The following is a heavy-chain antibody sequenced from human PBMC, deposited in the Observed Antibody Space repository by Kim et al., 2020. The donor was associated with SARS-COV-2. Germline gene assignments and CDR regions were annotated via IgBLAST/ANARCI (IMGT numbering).Heavy chain of an antibody. V-gene: IGHV1-69*13. CDR1: GGTFSSYA. J-gene: IGHJ4*02. Sequence: SVKVSCKASGGTFSSYAISWVRQAPGQGLEWMGGIIPIFGTANYAQKFQGRVTITADESTSTAYMELSSLRSEDTAVYYCARGRAIGTAMVHWGQGTLVTVSS. D-gene: IGHD5-18*01. CDR3: ARGRAIGTAMVH. CDR2: IIPIFGTA.